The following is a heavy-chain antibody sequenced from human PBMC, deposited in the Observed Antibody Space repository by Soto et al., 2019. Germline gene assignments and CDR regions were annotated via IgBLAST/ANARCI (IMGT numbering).Heavy chain of an antibody. V-gene: IGHV4-59*11. J-gene: IGHJ4*02. CDR2: IDYKGNT. CDR3: ARDYYGDYYFDS. D-gene: IGHD4-17*01. CDR1: GGSISTHY. Sequence: QVQLQESGPGLVKPSETLSLTYTVSGGSISTHYWNWVRQPPGKGLEWIGYIDYKGNTKYNPSLKSRVTTSVDTSNNQFSLNLNSVTAADTAVYHCARDYYGDYYFDSWGQGILVTVSS.